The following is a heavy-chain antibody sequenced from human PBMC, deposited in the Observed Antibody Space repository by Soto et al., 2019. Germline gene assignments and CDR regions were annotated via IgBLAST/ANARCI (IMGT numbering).Heavy chain of an antibody. CDR3: ASLCGGDCYGHYFDY. J-gene: IGHJ4*02. CDR2: IYYSGST. CDR1: GGSISSGDYY. D-gene: IGHD2-21*02. V-gene: IGHV4-30-4*01. Sequence: SETLSLTCTVSGGSISSGDYYWSWIRQPPGKGLEWIGYIYYSGSTYYNPSLKSRVTISVDTSKNQFSLKLSSVTAADTAVYYCASLCGGDCYGHYFDYWGQGTLVTVSS.